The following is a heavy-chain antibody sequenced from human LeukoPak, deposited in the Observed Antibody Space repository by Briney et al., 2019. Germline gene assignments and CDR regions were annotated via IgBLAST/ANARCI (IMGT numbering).Heavy chain of an antibody. Sequence: GGSLRLSCAASGFTVSSNYMSWVRQAPGKGLEWIAHISDGSRTIYYADSVKGRFTISRDNAKNSLYLQMNSPRDDDTAVYYCARGRYYDSGTYRSFDYWGQGTLVTVSS. V-gene: IGHV3-48*02. CDR1: GFTVSSNY. CDR2: ISDGSRTI. CDR3: ARGRYYDSGTYRSFDY. D-gene: IGHD3-10*01. J-gene: IGHJ4*02.